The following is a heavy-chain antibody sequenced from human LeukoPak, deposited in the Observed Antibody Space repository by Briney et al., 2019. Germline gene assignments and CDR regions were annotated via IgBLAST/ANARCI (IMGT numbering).Heavy chain of an antibody. J-gene: IGHJ6*03. CDR1: GYTFTNYD. V-gene: IGHV1-8*03. Sequence: EASVKVSCKASGYTFTNYDINWVRQATGQGLEWMGWMIPNSGNTGYAQKFQGRVTITRNTSISTAYMELSSLRSEDTAVYYCARGGQSSSSFNYYYYYMDVWGKGTTVTVSS. CDR3: ARGGQSSSSFNYYYYYMDV. CDR2: MIPNSGNT. D-gene: IGHD2-2*01.